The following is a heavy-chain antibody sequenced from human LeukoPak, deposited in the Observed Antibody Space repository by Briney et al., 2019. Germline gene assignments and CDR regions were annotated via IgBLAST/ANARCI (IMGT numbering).Heavy chain of an antibody. CDR2: ISGSGGST. CDR3: TRVGYIDEGIDY. V-gene: IGHV3-23*01. CDR1: GFTFSSYA. D-gene: IGHD5-24*01. Sequence: RSGGSLRLSCAASGFTFSSYAMSWVRQAPGKGLEWVSAISGSGGSTYYADSVKGRFTISRDNSKNTLYLQMNSLRAEDTAIYYCTRVGYIDEGIDYWGQGTLVTVSS. J-gene: IGHJ4*02.